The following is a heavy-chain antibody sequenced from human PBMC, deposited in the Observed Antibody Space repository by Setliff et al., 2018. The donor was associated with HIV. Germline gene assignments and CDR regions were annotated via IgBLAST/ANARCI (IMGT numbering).Heavy chain of an antibody. CDR2: VKSKGSGGTT. Sequence: GGSLRLSCAASGFTFGDYAMNWVRQAPGKGLEWVGRVKSKGSGGTTDYATPVKGRFTISRDDSTNTMYLQMNSLETEDTAVYYCTTGYTSAPHENNWGQGTLVTVSS. J-gene: IGHJ4*02. V-gene: IGHV3-15*01. D-gene: IGHD1-20*01. CDR1: GFTFGDYA. CDR3: TTGYTSAPHENN.